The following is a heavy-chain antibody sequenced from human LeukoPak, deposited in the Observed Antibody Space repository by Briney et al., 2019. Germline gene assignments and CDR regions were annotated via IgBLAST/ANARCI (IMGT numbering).Heavy chain of an antibody. Sequence: GGSLRLSCAASGFTFSSYGMHWVRQAPGKGLEWVAVISYDGSNKYYADSVKGRFTISRDNSKNTLYLQMNSLRAEDTAVYYCAKDRDQLWFGELSVYGMDVWGQGTTVTVSS. CDR2: ISYDGSNK. J-gene: IGHJ6*02. D-gene: IGHD3-10*01. V-gene: IGHV3-30*18. CDR1: GFTFSSYG. CDR3: AKDRDQLWFGELSVYGMDV.